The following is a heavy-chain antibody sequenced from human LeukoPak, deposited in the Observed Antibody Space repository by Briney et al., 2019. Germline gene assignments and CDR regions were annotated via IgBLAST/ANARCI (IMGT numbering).Heavy chain of an antibody. CDR3: ARRHGGGYDLN. V-gene: IGHV1-18*01. CDR1: GYTFTNYD. CDR2: ISTYNGNT. D-gene: IGHD5-12*01. Sequence: EASVKVSCKASGYTFTNYDINWVRQAPGQGPEWMGWISTYNGNTNYAQKLQGRVTMTTDTSTSTAYMELRSLRSDDTAVYYCARRHGGGYDLNWGQGTLVTVSS. J-gene: IGHJ4*02.